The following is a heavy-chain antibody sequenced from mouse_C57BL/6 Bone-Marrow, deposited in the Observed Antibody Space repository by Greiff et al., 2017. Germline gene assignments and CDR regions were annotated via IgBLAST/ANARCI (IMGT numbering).Heavy chain of an antibody. CDR1: GFTFSSYG. CDR2: ISSGGSYT. D-gene: IGHD1-1*01. CDR3: ARHEDGSSYNWYFDV. V-gene: IGHV5-6*01. J-gene: IGHJ1*03. Sequence: EVQLVESGGDLVKPGGYLKLSCAASGFTFSSYGMSWVRQTPDKRLEWVATISSGGSYTYYPDSVKGRFTISRDNAKNTLYLQMSSLKSEDTAMYYCARHEDGSSYNWYFDVWGTGTTVTVSS.